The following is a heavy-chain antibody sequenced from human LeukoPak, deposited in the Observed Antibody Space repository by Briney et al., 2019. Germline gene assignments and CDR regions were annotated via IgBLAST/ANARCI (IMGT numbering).Heavy chain of an antibody. CDR3: ARDRAYYYDSSGDAFDI. V-gene: IGHV3-48*04. D-gene: IGHD3-22*01. CDR2: ISSSGSTI. J-gene: IGHJ3*02. CDR1: GFTFSSYS. Sequence: GGSLRLSCAASGFTFSSYSMSWIRQAPGKGLEWVSYISSSGSTIYYADSVKGRFTISRDNAKNSLYLQMNSLRAEDTAVYYCARDRAYYYDSSGDAFDIWGQGTMVTVSS.